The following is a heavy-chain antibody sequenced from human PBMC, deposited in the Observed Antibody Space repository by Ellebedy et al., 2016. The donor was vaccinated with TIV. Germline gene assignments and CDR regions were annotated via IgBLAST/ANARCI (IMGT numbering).Heavy chain of an antibody. CDR2: ISNNGNTK. D-gene: IGHD2-15*01. CDR3: AREIASGF. V-gene: IGHV3-30*03. J-gene: IGHJ4*02. CDR1: GFTFSCCG. Sequence: GESLKISCAASGFTFSCCGMPWVRQAPGQGLEWVAVISNNGNTKYYADSVKGRFTISRDNSKNTLYLQMSGMRDEDTAVDYCAREIASGFWGQGTLVTVSS.